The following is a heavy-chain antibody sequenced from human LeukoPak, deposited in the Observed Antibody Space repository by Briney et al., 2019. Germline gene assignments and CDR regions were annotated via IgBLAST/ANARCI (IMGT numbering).Heavy chain of an antibody. CDR3: ARGSYDFWSGYHTGRYMDV. Sequence: SETLSLTCAVYGGSFSGYYWSWLRQPPGKGLEWLGEINHSGSTNYNPSLKSRVTISVDTSKNQFSLKLSSVTAADTAVYYCARGSYDFWSGYHTGRYMDVWGKGTTVTVSS. J-gene: IGHJ6*03. D-gene: IGHD3-3*01. V-gene: IGHV4-34*01. CDR1: GGSFSGYY. CDR2: INHSGST.